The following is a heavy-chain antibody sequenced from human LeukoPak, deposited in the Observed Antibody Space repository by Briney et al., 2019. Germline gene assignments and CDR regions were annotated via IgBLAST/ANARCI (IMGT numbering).Heavy chain of an antibody. D-gene: IGHD6-19*01. V-gene: IGHV3-74*01. J-gene: IGHJ4*02. Sequence: GGSLRLSCAASGFTVSSNYMSWVRQAPGKGLVWVSRINSDGSSTSYADSVKGRFTISRDNAKNTLYLQMNSLRAEDTAVYYCARDLEPAGIAVAAFDYWGQGTLVTVSS. CDR1: GFTVSSNY. CDR2: INSDGSST. CDR3: ARDLEPAGIAVAAFDY.